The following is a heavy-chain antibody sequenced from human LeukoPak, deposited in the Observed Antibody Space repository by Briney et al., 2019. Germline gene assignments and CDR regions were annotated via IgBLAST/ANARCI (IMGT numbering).Heavy chain of an antibody. CDR3: LGYCSSTSCYSDAFDI. Sequence: SETLSLTCAVYGGSFSGYYWSWIRQPPGKGLEWIGEINHSGSTYYNPSLKSRVTISVDTSKNQFSLKLSSVTAADTAVYYCLGYCSSTSCYSDAFDIWGQGTMVTVSS. CDR2: INHSGST. J-gene: IGHJ3*02. V-gene: IGHV4-34*03. D-gene: IGHD2-2*01. CDR1: GGSFSGYY.